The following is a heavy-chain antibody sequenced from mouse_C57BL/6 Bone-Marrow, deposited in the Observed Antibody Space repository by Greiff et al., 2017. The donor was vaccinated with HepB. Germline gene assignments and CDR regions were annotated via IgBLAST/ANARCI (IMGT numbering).Heavy chain of an antibody. Sequence: VQLQQSGPELVKPGASVKIPCKASGYTFTDYNMDWVKQSHGKSLEWIGDINPNNGGTIYNQKFKGKATLTVDKSSSTAYMELRSLTSEDTAVYYCARDYGSSPYYAKDYWGQGTSVTVSS. CDR3: ARDYGSSPYYAKDY. CDR1: GYTFTDYN. D-gene: IGHD1-1*01. CDR2: INPNNGGT. J-gene: IGHJ4*01. V-gene: IGHV1-18*01.